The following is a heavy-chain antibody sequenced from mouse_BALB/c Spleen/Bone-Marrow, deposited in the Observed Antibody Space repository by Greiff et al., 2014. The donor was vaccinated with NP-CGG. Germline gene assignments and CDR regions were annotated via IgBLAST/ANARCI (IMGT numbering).Heavy chain of an antibody. CDR1: GFSFSDYY. D-gene: IGHD1-1*01. CDR2: ISDSGGSS. CDR3: ARLGDYSYFDY. Sequence: EVQLVESGGALVQPGGSLKLSCATSGFSFSDYYMYWVRQTPEKRLEWVAYISDSGGSSYYPDTVKGRFTISRDNAKNALYFQRSRLKSEDTAMYYCARLGDYSYFDYWGQGTTLTVSS. V-gene: IGHV5-12*02. J-gene: IGHJ2*01.